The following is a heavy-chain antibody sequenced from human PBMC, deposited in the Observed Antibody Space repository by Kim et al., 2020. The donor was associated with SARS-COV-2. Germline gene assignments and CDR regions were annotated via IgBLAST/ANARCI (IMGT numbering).Heavy chain of an antibody. J-gene: IGHJ4*02. D-gene: IGHD6-19*01. V-gene: IGHV4-59*08. Sequence: YNPSLKSRVTISVDTSKNQFSLKLSSVTAADTAVYYCARQETVAAPFFDYWGQGTLVTVSS. CDR3: ARQETVAAPFFDY.